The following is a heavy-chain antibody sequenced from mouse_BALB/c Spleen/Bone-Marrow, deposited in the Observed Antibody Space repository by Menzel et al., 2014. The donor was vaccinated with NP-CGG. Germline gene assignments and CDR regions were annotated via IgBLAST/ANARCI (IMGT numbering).Heavy chain of an antibody. V-gene: IGHV1-54*03. J-gene: IGHJ3*01. D-gene: IGHD1-1*01. CDR1: GYVFTDFL. CDR2: INPGSGGT. CDR3: ARSRDYYDNNSFAY. Sequence: QVHVKQSGAELVRPGTSLKVSCQASGYVFTDFLLEWVKRRPGQGLEWVGVINPGSGGTNYNEKFKDKATLTADRSSSTAYVQLSSLTSDDSAVYFCARSRDYYDNNSFAYWGQGTLVTVSA.